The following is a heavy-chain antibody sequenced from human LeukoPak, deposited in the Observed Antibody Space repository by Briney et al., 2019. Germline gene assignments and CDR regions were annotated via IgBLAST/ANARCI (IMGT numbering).Heavy chain of an antibody. D-gene: IGHD2-2*01. V-gene: IGHV4-38-2*02. CDR2: IYHSGST. CDR3: ARVVPAAILYYYYYMDV. Sequence: SETLSLTCTVSGYSISSGYYWGWIRQPPGKGLEWIGSIYHSGSTYYNPSLKSRVTISVDTSKNQFSLKLSSVTAADTAVYYCARVVPAAILYYYYYMDVWGKGTRSPSP. J-gene: IGHJ6*03. CDR1: GYSISSGYY.